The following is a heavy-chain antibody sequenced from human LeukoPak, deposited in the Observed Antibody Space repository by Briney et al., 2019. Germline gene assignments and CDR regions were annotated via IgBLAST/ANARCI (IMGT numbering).Heavy chain of an antibody. V-gene: IGHV4-59*01. J-gene: IGHJ5*02. CDR2: IYYSGST. CDR3: ARRVREDNWFDP. CDR1: GGSISSYY. Sequence: SETLSLTCTVSGGSISSYYWTWIRQPPGKGLEWIGYIYYSGSTNYNPSLKSRVTISVDTSKNQFSLKLSSVTAADTAVYYCARRVREDNWFDPWGQGTLVTVSS.